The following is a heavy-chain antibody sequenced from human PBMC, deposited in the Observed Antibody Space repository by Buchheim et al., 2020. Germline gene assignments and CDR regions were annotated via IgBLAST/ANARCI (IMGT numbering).Heavy chain of an antibody. V-gene: IGHV3-23*04. CDR2: ISSSGGST. CDR1: GFTFSTYA. CDR3: AKRLGIEAGEGYDMDV. J-gene: IGHJ6*02. D-gene: IGHD6-19*01. Sequence: EVQLVESGGDLVQPGGSLRLSCAASGFTFSTYAMSWVRQAPGKGLEWVSTISSSGGSTFYADFVKGRFTISRDNSKNTLYLQIKSLRAEDTAVFYCAKRLGIEAGEGYDMDVWGQGTT.